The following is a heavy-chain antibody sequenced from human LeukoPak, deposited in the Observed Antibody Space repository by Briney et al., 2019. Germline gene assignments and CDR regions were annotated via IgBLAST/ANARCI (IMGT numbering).Heavy chain of an antibody. CDR1: GFTFSSYA. CDR2: ISYDGSNK. V-gene: IGHV3-30-3*01. CDR3: ARDMDYRPIGNYYYGY. Sequence: GGSLRLSCAASGFTFSSYAMHWVRQAPGKGLEWVAVISYDGSNKYYADSVKGRFTISRDNSKNTLYLQMNSLRAEDTAVYYCARDMDYRPIGNYYYGYWGQGTLVTVSS. J-gene: IGHJ4*02. D-gene: IGHD1-7*01.